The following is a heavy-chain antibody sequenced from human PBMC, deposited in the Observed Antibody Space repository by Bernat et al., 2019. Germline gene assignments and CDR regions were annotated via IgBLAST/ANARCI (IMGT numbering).Heavy chain of an antibody. D-gene: IGHD2-15*01. J-gene: IGHJ4*02. CDR1: GFTFSSYG. CDR2: IWYDGSNK. Sequence: QVQLVESGGVVVQPGRSLRLSCAASGFTFSSYGMHWVRQAPGKGLEWVAVIWYDGSNKYYADSVKGRFTISRDNSKNTLYLQMNSLRAEVTAVYYCAGDRSGGSFFDYWGQGTLVTVSS. CDR3: AGDRSGGSFFDY. V-gene: IGHV3-33*01.